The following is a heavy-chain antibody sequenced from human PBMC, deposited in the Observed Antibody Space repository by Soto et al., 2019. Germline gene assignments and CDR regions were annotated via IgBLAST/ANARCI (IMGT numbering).Heavy chain of an antibody. Sequence: GAAVTITCKGYVYTFTIYCISWLRQMPGECLEWMGAIYPADSDTRYSRSFQGQVTISADKSISTAYMQWSRLQASASAIYYCARSAGTAGRLSEYCGQGTVVSVSS. CDR2: IYPADSDT. CDR1: VYTFTIYC. CDR3: ARSAGTAGRLSEY. V-gene: IGHV5-51*01. D-gene: IGHD6-13*01. J-gene: IGHJ4*02.